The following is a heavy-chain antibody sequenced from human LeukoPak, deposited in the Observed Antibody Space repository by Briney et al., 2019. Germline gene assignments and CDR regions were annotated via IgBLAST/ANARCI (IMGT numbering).Heavy chain of an antibody. J-gene: IGHJ5*02. Sequence: GGSLRLSCAASGFTFSSYSMNWVRQAPGKGLEWVSSISSSSSYIYYADSVKGRFTISRDNAKNSLYLQMNSLRAEDTAVYYCARDGAPGTGYSSGWYEIPHRRFDPWGQGTLVTVSS. CDR3: ARDGAPGTGYSSGWYEIPHRRFDP. CDR2: ISSSSSYI. CDR1: GFTFSSYS. D-gene: IGHD6-19*01. V-gene: IGHV3-21*01.